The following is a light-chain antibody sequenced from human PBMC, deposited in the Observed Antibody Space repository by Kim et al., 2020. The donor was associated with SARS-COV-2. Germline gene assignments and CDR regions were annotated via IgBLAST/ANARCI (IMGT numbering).Light chain of an antibody. CDR3: QQSYSTPSIT. CDR2: AAS. CDR1: QSISSY. J-gene: IGKJ5*01. V-gene: IGKV1-39*01. Sequence: SVGDRVTITCRASQSISSYLNRYQQRPGKAPNLLIDAASSLQSGVPSRFSGSGSGTGFTLSISSLQPEDFATYFGQQSYSTPSITFGQGKRLEVK.